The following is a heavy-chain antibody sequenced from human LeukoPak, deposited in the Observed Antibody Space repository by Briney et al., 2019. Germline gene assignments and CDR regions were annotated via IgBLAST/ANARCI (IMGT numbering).Heavy chain of an antibody. V-gene: IGHV4-30-4*01. CDR1: GGSISSGDYY. Sequence: SETLSLTCTVSGGSISSGDYYWSWIRQPPGKGLEWIGYIYYSGSTYYKPSLKSRVTISVDTSKNQFSLKLSSVTAADTAVYYCAASWAYSSGYFPPYYFDYWGQGTLVTVSS. J-gene: IGHJ4*02. CDR2: IYYSGST. CDR3: AASWAYSSGYFPPYYFDY. D-gene: IGHD3-22*01.